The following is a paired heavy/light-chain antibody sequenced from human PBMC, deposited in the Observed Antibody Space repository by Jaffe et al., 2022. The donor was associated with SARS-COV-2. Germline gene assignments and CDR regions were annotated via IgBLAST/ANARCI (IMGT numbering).Light chain of an antibody. CDR1: SSNIGAGYD. Sequence: QSVLTQPPSVSGAPGQRVTISCTGSSSNIGAGYDVHWYQQLPGTAPKLLIYGNSNRPSGVPDRFSGSKSGTSASLAITGLQAEDEADYYCQSYDSSLSVLFGGGTKLTVL. CDR3: QSYDSSLSVL. V-gene: IGLV1-40*01. J-gene: IGLJ2*01. CDR2: GNS.
Heavy chain of an antibody. J-gene: IGHJ4*02. CDR2: ISSSSSTI. D-gene: IGHD3-22*01. V-gene: IGHV3-48*02. Sequence: EVQLVESGGGLVQPGGSLRLSCAASGFTFSSYSMNWVRQAPGKGLEWVSYISSSSSTIYYADSVKGRFTISRDNAKNSLYLQMNSLRDEDTAVYYCARDRMRDYYDSSGYYPTLGYYWGQGTLVTVSS. CDR1: GFTFSSYS. CDR3: ARDRMRDYYDSSGYYPTLGYY.